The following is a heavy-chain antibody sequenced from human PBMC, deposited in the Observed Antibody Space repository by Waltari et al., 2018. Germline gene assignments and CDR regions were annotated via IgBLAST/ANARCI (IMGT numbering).Heavy chain of an antibody. D-gene: IGHD2-2*01. CDR2: ISHDGANE. Sequence: QVQLVQSGGGVVQPGTSLRLSCTASGFTFKSFSMFWVRQAPGRGLEWVSLISHDGANEHYADSVKGRFTISRDSSKGALYLQMNNLRAEDTAVYFCAKSRSLFYYYALDVWDQGTTVVVSS. J-gene: IGHJ6*02. CDR1: GFTFKSFS. CDR3: AKSRSLFYYYALDV. V-gene: IGHV3-30*18.